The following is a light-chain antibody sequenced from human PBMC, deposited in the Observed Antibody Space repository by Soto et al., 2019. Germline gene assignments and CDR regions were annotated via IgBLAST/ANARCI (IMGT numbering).Light chain of an antibody. J-gene: IGKJ4*01. V-gene: IGKV3-20*01. CDR1: QSLSSTY. Sequence: EIVLTQSPGTLSLSPGERATLSCRASQSLSSTYLAWYQQKPGQAPRLLIYGASSRATCIPDRFIGSGSATDFNLTISRLEPEDFAVDHCQQYGNSPPTFGGGTKVEI. CDR3: QQYGNSPPT. CDR2: GAS.